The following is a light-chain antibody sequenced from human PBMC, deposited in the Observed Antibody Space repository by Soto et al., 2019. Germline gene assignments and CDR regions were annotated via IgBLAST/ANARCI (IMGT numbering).Light chain of an antibody. CDR2: DAS. CDR3: QQYGSTPLT. V-gene: IGKV3-20*01. Sequence: EIVLTQSPGTLSLSPGERATLSCRASQSVGSNSLAWYQQRPGQAPRFLIYDASSRATGIPDRFSGSGSGTDFTLTISRLEPEDFAVYYCQQYGSTPLTFCGGTKVEIK. CDR1: QSVGSNS. J-gene: IGKJ4*01.